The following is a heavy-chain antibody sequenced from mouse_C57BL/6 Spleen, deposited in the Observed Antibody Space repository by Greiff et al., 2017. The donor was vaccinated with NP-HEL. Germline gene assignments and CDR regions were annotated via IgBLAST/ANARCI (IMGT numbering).Heavy chain of an antibody. D-gene: IGHD1-1*01. CDR2: IDPENGDT. CDR1: GFNIKDDY. J-gene: IGHJ2*01. V-gene: IGHV14-4*01. Sequence: EVQGVESGAELVRPGASVKLSCTASGFNIKDDYMHWVKQRPEQGLEWIGWIDPENGDTEYASKFQGKATITADTSSNTAYLQLSSLTSEDTAVYYCTTDYYAYFDYWGQGTTLTVSS. CDR3: TTDYYAYFDY.